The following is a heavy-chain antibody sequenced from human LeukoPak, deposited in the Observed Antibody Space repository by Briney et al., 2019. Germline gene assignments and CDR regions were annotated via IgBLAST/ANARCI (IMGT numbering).Heavy chain of an antibody. J-gene: IGHJ3*02. Sequence: GGSLRLSCGASGFTFHNYAMAWVRQAPGKGLEYVSSIGASGDNIYYGGSVKGRFTISRDNSKNTLFLQMNSLRAEDTALYYCATQSPDYSIGPSYGSFNIWGQGTKVTVSS. CDR3: ATQSPDYSIGPSYGSFNI. D-gene: IGHD3-10*01. V-gene: IGHV3-23*01. CDR1: GFTFHNYA. CDR2: IGASGDNI.